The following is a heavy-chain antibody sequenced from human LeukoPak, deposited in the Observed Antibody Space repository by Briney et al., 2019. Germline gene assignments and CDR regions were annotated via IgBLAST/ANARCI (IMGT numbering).Heavy chain of an antibody. CDR3: ASRYYYDSSGYYRYYYYGMDV. CDR2: IYYSGST. V-gene: IGHV4-59*12. J-gene: IGHJ6*02. CDR1: GGSISSYY. D-gene: IGHD3-22*01. Sequence: SETLSLTCNVSGGSISSYYWSWIRQPPGKGLEWIGYIYYSGSTYYNPSLKSRVTISVDTSKNQFSLTLSSVTAADTAVYYCASRYYYDSSGYYRYYYYGMDVWGQGTTVTVSS.